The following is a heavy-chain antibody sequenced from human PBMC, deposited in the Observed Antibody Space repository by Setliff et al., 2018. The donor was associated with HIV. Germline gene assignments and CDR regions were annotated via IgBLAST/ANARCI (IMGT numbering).Heavy chain of an antibody. J-gene: IGHJ4*02. Sequence: LRLSCAASGFTFRNYGMHWVRQAPGKGLEWVAFMRLDGSDKFYADSVKGRFTISRDNSKNTLFLQMNSLRSEDTAVSYCAKEDQRVTSVAYWGQGTPVTVSS. CDR1: GFTFRNYG. D-gene: IGHD2-2*01. CDR3: AKEDQRVTSVAY. CDR2: MRLDGSDK. V-gene: IGHV3-30*02.